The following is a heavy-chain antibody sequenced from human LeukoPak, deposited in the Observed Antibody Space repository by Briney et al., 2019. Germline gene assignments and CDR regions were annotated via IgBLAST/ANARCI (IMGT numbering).Heavy chain of an antibody. Sequence: GGSLRLSCAASGFTFSSYSMNWVRQAPGKGLGWVSSISSSSSYIYYADSVKGRFTISRDNAKNSLYLQMYSLRAEDTAVYYCARTVEMATITVGYWGQGTLVTVSS. V-gene: IGHV3-21*01. CDR1: GFTFSSYS. D-gene: IGHD5-24*01. CDR2: ISSSSSYI. J-gene: IGHJ4*02. CDR3: ARTVEMATITVGY.